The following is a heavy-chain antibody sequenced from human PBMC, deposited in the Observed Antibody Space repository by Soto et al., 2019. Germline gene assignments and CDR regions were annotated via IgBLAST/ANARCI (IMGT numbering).Heavy chain of an antibody. CDR1: GFTFSSYS. D-gene: IGHD6-13*01. CDR2: ISSSSSTI. V-gene: IGHV3-48*04. Sequence: SLRLSCAVSGFTFSSYSMNCVRQAPGKGLEWVSYISSSSSTIYYADSVKGRFTISRDNAKNSLYLQMNSLRAEDTAVYYCARDRRGIAAAGSHFDYWGQGTLVTVS. J-gene: IGHJ4*02. CDR3: ARDRRGIAAAGSHFDY.